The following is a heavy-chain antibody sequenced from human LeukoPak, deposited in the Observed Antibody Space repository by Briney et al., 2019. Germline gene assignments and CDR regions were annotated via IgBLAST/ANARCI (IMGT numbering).Heavy chain of an antibody. CDR1: GFTFSSYA. V-gene: IGHV3-23*01. Sequence: YPGGSLRLSCAASGFTFSSYAMSWVRQAPGKGLEWVSGISGSGGSKYYADSVKGRFTISRDNSKNTLYLEMNTLRAEDTALYYCAKWVVTATGGRYFAYWGQGTLVTVSS. J-gene: IGHJ4*02. CDR3: AKWVVTATGGRYFAY. D-gene: IGHD2-21*02. CDR2: ISGSGGSK.